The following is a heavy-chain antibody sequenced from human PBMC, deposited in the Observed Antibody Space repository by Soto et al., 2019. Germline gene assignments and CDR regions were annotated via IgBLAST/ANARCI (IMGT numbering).Heavy chain of an antibody. D-gene: IGHD6-25*01. V-gene: IGHV3-30*18. CDR1: GFTFSSYG. Sequence: QVQLVESGGGVVQPGRSLRLSCAASGFTFSSYGMHWVRQAPGKGLEWVAVISYDGSNKYYADSVKGRFTISRDNSQNTLYLQMNSLRAEDTAVYYCAKTYSSDYYYYYGMDVWGQGTTVTVSS. CDR2: ISYDGSNK. CDR3: AKTYSSDYYYYYGMDV. J-gene: IGHJ6*02.